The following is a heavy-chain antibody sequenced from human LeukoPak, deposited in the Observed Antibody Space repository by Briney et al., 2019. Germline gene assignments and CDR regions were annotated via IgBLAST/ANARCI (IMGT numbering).Heavy chain of an antibody. CDR3: ASATTGYSSSSFWCDP. Sequence: GGSLRLSCAASGFTSSSYEMNWVRHAPGEGLGRVSYIKSSGSTIYYVDSVKCRFTISRDNADNSLYLPVNSLRGEDTAVKYFASATTGYSSSSFWCDPWGQGTLVTVSS. J-gene: IGHJ5*02. V-gene: IGHV3-48*03. CDR2: IKSSGSTI. CDR1: GFTSSSYE. D-gene: IGHD6-13*01.